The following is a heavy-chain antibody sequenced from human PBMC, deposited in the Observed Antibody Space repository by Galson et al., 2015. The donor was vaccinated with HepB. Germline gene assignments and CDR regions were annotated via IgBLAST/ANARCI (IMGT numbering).Heavy chain of an antibody. CDR2: IWPNAGEP. CDR3: ARELKVGGDLCYYYGLDV. D-gene: IGHD2-21*01. Sequence: SLRLSCAASGFTFSSYAIHWVRQAPGQGLECVACIWPNAGEPSYADCLTGRFAFSWDNSVDTAFLQMNSLRAEDTAVYFCARELKVGGDLCYYYGLDVWGQGTTVTVS. V-gene: IGHV3-33*01. J-gene: IGHJ6*02. CDR1: GFTFSSYA.